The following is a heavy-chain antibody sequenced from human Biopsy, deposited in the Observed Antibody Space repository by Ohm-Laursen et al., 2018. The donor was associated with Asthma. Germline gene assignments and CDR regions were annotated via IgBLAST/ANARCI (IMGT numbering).Heavy chain of an antibody. CDR1: YWSLTPGGFY. V-gene: IGHV4-31*03. CDR2: IFYRGGT. D-gene: IGHD3-22*01. Sequence: PSPPCPVSYWSLTPGGFYLTLNRPHPREGLEGVGVIFYRGGTYYNPSLKSRVSISIDTSKNQFSLKLSSVTAADTAVYYCARAQDYYDSRGYYRSFDYWGQGTLVTVSS. CDR3: ARAQDYYDSRGYYRSFDY. J-gene: IGHJ4*02.